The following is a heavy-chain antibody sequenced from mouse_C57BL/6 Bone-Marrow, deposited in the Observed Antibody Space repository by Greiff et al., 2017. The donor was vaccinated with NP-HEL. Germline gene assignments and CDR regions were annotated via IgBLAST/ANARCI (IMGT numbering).Heavy chain of an antibody. J-gene: IGHJ3*01. CDR1: GYTFTSYW. CDR3: ARSAYYYGSAWFAY. CDR2: IDPNSGGT. D-gene: IGHD1-1*01. Sequence: VQLQQPGAELVKPGASVKMSCKASGYTFTSYWMHWVKQRPGRGLEWIGRIDPNSGGTKYNEKFKGKATLTADKSSSTAYMELRSLTSEDSAVYFCARSAYYYGSAWFAYWGQGTLVTVSA. V-gene: IGHV1-62-3*01.